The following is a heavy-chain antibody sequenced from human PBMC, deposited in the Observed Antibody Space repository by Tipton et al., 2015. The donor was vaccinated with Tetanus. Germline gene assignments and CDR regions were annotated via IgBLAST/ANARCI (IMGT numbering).Heavy chain of an antibody. CDR1: GGSVNDGRFY. CDR2: IYYSGSA. CDR3: ARGLPREPFYFDY. J-gene: IGHJ4*02. D-gene: IGHD1-26*01. Sequence: LRLSCTVSGGSVNDGRFYWTWIRQPPGKALEWVAHIYYSGSATYNPSVASRATVSIDMSKNQFSLRLTSATAADTAVYYCARGLPREPFYFDYWGQGKQVSVSS. V-gene: IGHV4-61*01.